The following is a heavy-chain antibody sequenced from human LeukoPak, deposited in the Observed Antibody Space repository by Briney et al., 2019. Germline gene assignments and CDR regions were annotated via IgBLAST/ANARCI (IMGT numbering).Heavy chain of an antibody. J-gene: IGHJ4*02. Sequence: ASVKVSCKASGYTFTSYDINWVRQATGQGLEWMGWMNPNSGNTGYAQKFQGRVTITRNTSISTAYTELSSLRSEDTAVYYCAVNYYDSSGPLNWGQGTLVTVSS. CDR3: AVNYYDSSGPLN. CDR2: MNPNSGNT. CDR1: GYTFTSYD. V-gene: IGHV1-8*03. D-gene: IGHD3-22*01.